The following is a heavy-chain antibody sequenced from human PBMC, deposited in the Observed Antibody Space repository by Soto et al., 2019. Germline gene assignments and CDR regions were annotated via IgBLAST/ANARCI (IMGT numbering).Heavy chain of an antibody. V-gene: IGHV1-18*01. CDR1: GYTFTSYG. CDR3: ARRSYYYDSSTLGAFDI. D-gene: IGHD3-22*01. J-gene: IGHJ3*02. CDR2: ISAYNGNT. Sequence: ASVKVSCKASGYTFTSYGISWVRQAPGQGLEWMGWISAYNGNTNYAQELQGRVTMTTDTSTSTAYMELRSLRSDDTAVYYCARRSYYYDSSTLGAFDIWGQGTMVTVSS.